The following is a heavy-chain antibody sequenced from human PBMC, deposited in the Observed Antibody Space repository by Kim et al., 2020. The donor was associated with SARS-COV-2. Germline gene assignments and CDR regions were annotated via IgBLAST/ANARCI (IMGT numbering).Heavy chain of an antibody. CDR1: GYTLTELS. J-gene: IGHJ5*02. CDR3: ATSTAMVTGGWFDP. Sequence: ASVKVSCKVSGYTLTELSMHWVRQAPGKGLEWMGGFDPEDGETIYAQKFQGRVTMTEDTSTDTAYMELSSLRSEDTAVYYCATSTAMVTGGWFDPWGQETLVTVSS. CDR2: FDPEDGET. V-gene: IGHV1-24*01. D-gene: IGHD5-18*01.